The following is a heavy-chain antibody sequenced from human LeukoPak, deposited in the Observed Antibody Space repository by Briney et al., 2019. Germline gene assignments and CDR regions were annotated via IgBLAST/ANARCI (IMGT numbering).Heavy chain of an antibody. CDR3: ARIAVAGPLYYYYYYMDV. D-gene: IGHD6-19*01. CDR2: INPNSGGT. V-gene: IGHV1-2*02. J-gene: IGHJ6*03. Sequence: GASVKVSCKASGYTFTSYGISWVRQAPGQGLEWMGWINPNSGGTNYAQKFQGRVTMTRDTSISTAYMELSRLRSDDTAVYYCARIAVAGPLYYYYYYMDVWGKGTTVTVSS. CDR1: GYTFTSYG.